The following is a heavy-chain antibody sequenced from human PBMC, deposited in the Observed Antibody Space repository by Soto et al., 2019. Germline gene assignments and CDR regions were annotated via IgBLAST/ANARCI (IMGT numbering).Heavy chain of an antibody. CDR1: GFTFSSYA. CDR3: SRGAIYDTNGYTYYSVY. V-gene: IGHV3-49*03. D-gene: IGHD3-22*01. Sequence: PGGSLRLSCTASGFTFSSYAMTWIRQAPGKGLEWISFIRSKAYDETAEYAASVKGRFSISRDDSKGIAYLQMNSLKTEDTALYYCSRGAIYDTNGYTYYSVYWGQGPRVTVS. CDR2: IRSKAYDETA. J-gene: IGHJ4*02.